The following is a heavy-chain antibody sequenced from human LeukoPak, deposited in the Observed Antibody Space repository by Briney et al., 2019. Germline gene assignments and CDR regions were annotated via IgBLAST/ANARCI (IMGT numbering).Heavy chain of an antibody. V-gene: IGHV3-30*04. CDR1: GFTFSSYA. CDR2: IWSDGSNK. D-gene: IGHD2-15*01. Sequence: GRSLRLSCAASGFTFSSYAMHRVRQAPGKGLEWVAVIWSDGSNKYYADSVRGRFTISRDNSKNTLYLQMNSLRAEDTAVYYCARVTMVAAASYSWCVPWGQGTLVTVSS. CDR3: ARVTMVAAASYSWCVP. J-gene: IGHJ5*02.